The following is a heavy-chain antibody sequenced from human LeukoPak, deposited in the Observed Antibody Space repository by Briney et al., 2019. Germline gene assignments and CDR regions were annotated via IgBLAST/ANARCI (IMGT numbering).Heavy chain of an antibody. Sequence: GGSLRLSCAASGFTFSTYWMKWVRQAPGKGLEWVASIKKDGSETYYVDSVKGRFTISRDNTENSLYLQMNSLRGEDAAVYNCARGTTCAYSTNWYDYWGQGTLVTVSS. CDR2: IKKDGSET. J-gene: IGHJ5*01. V-gene: IGHV3-7*02. CDR1: GFTFSTYW. D-gene: IGHD5-18*01. CDR3: ARGTTCAYSTNWYDY.